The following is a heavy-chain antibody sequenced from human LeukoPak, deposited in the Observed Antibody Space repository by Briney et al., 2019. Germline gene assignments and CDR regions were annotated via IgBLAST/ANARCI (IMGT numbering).Heavy chain of an antibody. CDR1: GGSISSSSYY. CDR3: ARDSSSWYTPFDP. V-gene: IGHV4-39*01. Sequence: LETLSLTCTVSGGSISSSSYYWGWIRQPPGKGLEWIGSIYYSGSTYYNPSLKSRVTISVDTSKNQFSLKLSSVTAADTAVYYCARDSSSWYTPFDPWGQGTLVTVSS. CDR2: IYYSGST. D-gene: IGHD6-13*01. J-gene: IGHJ5*02.